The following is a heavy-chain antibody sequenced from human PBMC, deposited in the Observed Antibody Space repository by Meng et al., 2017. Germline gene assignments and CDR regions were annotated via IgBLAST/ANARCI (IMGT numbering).Heavy chain of an antibody. V-gene: IGHV3-11*04. Sequence: GESLKISCAASGFTFSDYYMSWIRQAPGKGLEWVSYISSSGSTIYYADSVKGRFTISRDNAKNSLYLQMNSLRAEDTAVYYCARGLGLVDYYGSGSYDYFDYWGQGTLVTVS. CDR1: GFTFSDYY. J-gene: IGHJ4*02. CDR3: ARGLGLVDYYGSGSYDYFDY. CDR2: ISSSGSTI. D-gene: IGHD3-10*01.